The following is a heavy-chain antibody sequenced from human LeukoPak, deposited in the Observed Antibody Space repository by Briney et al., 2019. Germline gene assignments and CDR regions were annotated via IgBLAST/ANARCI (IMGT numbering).Heavy chain of an antibody. CDR2: IYSGGST. Sequence: PGGSLRLSCAASGFTVSSNYMSWVRQAPGKGLEWVSVIYSGGSTYYADSVKGRFTISRDNSKNTLYLQINSLRAEDTAVYYCAREDGSGSYAIGYWGQGTLVTVSS. CDR3: AREDGSGSYAIGY. D-gene: IGHD3-10*01. CDR1: GFTVSSNY. J-gene: IGHJ4*02. V-gene: IGHV3-66*01.